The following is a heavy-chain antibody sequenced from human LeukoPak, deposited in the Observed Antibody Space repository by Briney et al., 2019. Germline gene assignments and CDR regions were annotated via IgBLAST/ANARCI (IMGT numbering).Heavy chain of an antibody. Sequence: QTGGSLRLSGAASGFTFSSYAMHWVRKAPGKGLEWVAVISYDGSNKYYAGSVKGRFTISRDNSKNTLYLQMNSLRAEDTAVYYCARDRASGDSGWYFYWGQGTLVTVSS. CDR2: ISYDGSNK. D-gene: IGHD6-19*01. CDR1: GFTFSSYA. CDR3: ARDRASGDSGWYFY. V-gene: IGHV3-30-3*01. J-gene: IGHJ4*02.